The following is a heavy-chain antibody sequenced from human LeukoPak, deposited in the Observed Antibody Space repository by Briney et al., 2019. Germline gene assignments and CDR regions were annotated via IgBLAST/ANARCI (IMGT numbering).Heavy chain of an antibody. J-gene: IGHJ4*02. CDR2: IYSGGST. V-gene: IGHV3-66*01. Sequence: GGSLRLSCAASGFTVSSNYMSWVRQAPGKGLEWVSVIYSGGSTYYADSVKGRFTISRGNSKNTLYLQMNSLRAEDTAVYYCASTRDGYDNSDYWGQGTLVTVSS. CDR3: ASTRDGYDNSDY. D-gene: IGHD5-24*01. CDR1: GFTVSSNY.